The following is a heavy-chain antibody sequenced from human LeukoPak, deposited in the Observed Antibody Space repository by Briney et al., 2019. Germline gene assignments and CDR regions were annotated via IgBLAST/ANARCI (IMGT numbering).Heavy chain of an antibody. CDR3: ARGTTKGYYYDTSGYYVK. CDR2: IYYSGRT. CDR1: GGSINSYF. J-gene: IGHJ4*02. D-gene: IGHD3-22*01. Sequence: SGTLSLACTVTGGSINSYFWGWIRQPPGKRLEWIGYIYYSGRTNYNPSLKSRVTMSVDASTNQLSLKLSSVTAADTAVYYCARGTTKGYYYDTSGYYVKWGQGALVTVSS. V-gene: IGHV4-59*01.